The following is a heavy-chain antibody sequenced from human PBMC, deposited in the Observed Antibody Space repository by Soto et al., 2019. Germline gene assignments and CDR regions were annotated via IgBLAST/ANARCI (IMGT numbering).Heavy chain of an antibody. CDR3: AKDPAPVAEVAAAFDY. Sequence: GGSLRLSCAASGFTFSSYGMHWVRQAPGKGLEWVAVISYDGSNKYYADSVKGRFTISRDNSKNTLYLQMNSLRAEDTAVYYCAKDPAPVAEVAAAFDYWGQGTLVTVSS. D-gene: IGHD6-13*01. V-gene: IGHV3-30*18. J-gene: IGHJ4*02. CDR2: ISYDGSNK. CDR1: GFTFSSYG.